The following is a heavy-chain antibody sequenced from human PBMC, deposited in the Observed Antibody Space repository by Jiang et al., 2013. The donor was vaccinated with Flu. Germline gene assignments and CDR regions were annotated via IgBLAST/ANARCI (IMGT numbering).Heavy chain of an antibody. CDR2: LYHTGNI. J-gene: IGHJ3*02. CDR1: GHSISSADY. D-gene: IGHD2/OR15-2a*01. Sequence: LVKPSETLSLTCAVSGHSISSADYWGWIRQSPGKGLEWIGSLYHTGNIYYNPSLKSRVSISVDTSKNHFSLKLSSVTAADTAIYYCATFKNFDGFDIWGQGTMVTVSS. V-gene: IGHV4-38-2*01. CDR3: ATFKNFDGFDI.